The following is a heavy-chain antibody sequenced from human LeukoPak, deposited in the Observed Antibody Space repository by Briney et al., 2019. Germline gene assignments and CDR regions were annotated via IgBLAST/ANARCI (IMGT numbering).Heavy chain of an antibody. CDR3: ATAVTTWIGCYYYGMDV. J-gene: IGHJ6*02. V-gene: IGHV1-8*01. D-gene: IGHD4-17*01. CDR2: MNPNSGNT. Sequence: ASVKVSCKASGYTFTSYDINWVRQATGQGLEWMGWMNPNSGNTGYAQKFQGRVTMTRNTSISTAYMELSSLRSEDTAVYYCATAVTTWIGCYYYGMDVWGQGTTVTVSS. CDR1: GYTFTSYD.